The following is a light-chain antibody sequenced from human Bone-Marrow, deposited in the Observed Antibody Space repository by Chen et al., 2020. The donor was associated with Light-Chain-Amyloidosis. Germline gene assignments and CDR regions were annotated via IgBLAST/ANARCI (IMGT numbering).Light chain of an antibody. CDR1: QTISSNY. CDR2: GSS. V-gene: IGKV3-20*01. Sequence: EIVLTQSPGTLSLSPGEGANLSCRASQTISSNYLPWYQQKFGQAPRLLIYGSSSRATGIPDRFTGSGSGTDFTRTSNRLEPEDFAMYYCQQYGTSPLTFGGGTKVEIK. CDR3: QQYGTSPLT. J-gene: IGKJ4*01.